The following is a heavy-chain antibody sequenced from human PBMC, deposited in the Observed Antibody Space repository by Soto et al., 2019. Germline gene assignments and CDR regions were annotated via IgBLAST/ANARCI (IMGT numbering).Heavy chain of an antibody. V-gene: IGHV1-18*01. Sequence: GASVKVSCKASGYTFTSYDINWVRQATGQGLEWMGWMNPNNGNTNYAQKLQGRVTMTTDTSTSTAYMELRSLRSDDTAVYYCARVLPPFDPWGQGTQVTVS. CDR3: ARVLPPFDP. J-gene: IGHJ5*02. CDR2: MNPNNGNT. CDR1: GYTFTSYD.